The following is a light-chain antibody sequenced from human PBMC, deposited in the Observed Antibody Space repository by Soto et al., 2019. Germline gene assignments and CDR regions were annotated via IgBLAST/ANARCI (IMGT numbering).Light chain of an antibody. V-gene: IGKV1D-16*01. CDR3: QQYNIYPLT. CDR1: QDINSY. J-gene: IGKJ4*01. CDR2: AAY. Sequence: DVQMTQSPSSLSASVGDRVTITCRASQDINSYLAWYQQKPGNAPKSLIYAAYSLQTGVPSRFSGSESGTDFTLTSNNLQPEDSATYYCQQYNIYPLTLGGGTKVEIK.